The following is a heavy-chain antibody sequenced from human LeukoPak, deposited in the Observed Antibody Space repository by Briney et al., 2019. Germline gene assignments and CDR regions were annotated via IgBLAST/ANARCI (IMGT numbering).Heavy chain of an antibody. D-gene: IGHD1-1*01. CDR1: GDSISSGGYY. Sequence: KSSQTLSLTCTVSGDSISSGGYYGRWSRQHPGRGLEWIAYIYYSGSTYYNPSLKSRVTISVDTSKNQFSLKLSSVTDADTDVYYCGRVTMGLDDPWGEATVVAVSS. CDR3: GRVTMGLDDP. V-gene: IGHV4-31*03. CDR2: IYYSGST. J-gene: IGHJ5*02.